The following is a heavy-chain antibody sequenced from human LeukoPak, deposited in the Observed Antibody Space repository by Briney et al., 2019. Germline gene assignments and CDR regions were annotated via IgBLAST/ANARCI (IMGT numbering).Heavy chain of an antibody. CDR3: ARVSDSDDYGDYEGNFDY. CDR2: INPNSGGT. CDR1: GYTFTGYY. V-gene: IGHV1-2*02. Sequence: GASVKVSCEASGYTFTGYYMHWVRQAPGQGLEWMGWINPNSGGTNYAQKFQGGVTMTRDTSISTAYMELSRLRSDDTAVYYCARVSDSDDYGDYEGNFDYWGQGTLVTVSS. J-gene: IGHJ4*02. D-gene: IGHD4-17*01.